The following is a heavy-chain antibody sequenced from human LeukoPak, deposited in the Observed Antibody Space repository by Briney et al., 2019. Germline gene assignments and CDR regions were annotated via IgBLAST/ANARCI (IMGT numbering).Heavy chain of an antibody. Sequence: ASVKVSCKASGYTFTSYDINWVRQAAGQGLEWMAWMNPNSGNTGYAQKFQGRVTITRNTSISTAYMELSSLRSEDTAVYYCAREAGLTAAATFDPWGQGTLVTVSS. CDR1: GYTFTSYD. CDR2: MNPNSGNT. J-gene: IGHJ5*02. CDR3: AREAGLTAAATFDP. V-gene: IGHV1-8*03. D-gene: IGHD6-13*01.